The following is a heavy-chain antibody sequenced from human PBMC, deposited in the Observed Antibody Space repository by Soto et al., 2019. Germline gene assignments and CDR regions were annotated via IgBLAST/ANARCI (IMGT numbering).Heavy chain of an antibody. V-gene: IGHV4-4*02. CDR1: GASIITDNW. J-gene: IGHJ4*02. CDR3: ARASASSKLRGVVIN. CDR2: IYHSGNT. Sequence: QVQLQESGPGLVKPSGTLSLTCALSGASIITDNWWSGVRQPPGQEMEWIGEIYHSGNTNFNPSAKSRVTISVDPLKNPFSLTVSSVTAADTAIDYCARASASSKLRGVVINWGQGTLVTVSS. D-gene: IGHD3-10*01.